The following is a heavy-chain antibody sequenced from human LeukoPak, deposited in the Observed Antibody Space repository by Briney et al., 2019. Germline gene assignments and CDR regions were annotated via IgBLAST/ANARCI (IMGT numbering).Heavy chain of an antibody. CDR3: ARVPSGWYNWFDP. Sequence: SETLSLTCTVSGGSISSSSYYWGWIRQPPGKGLEWIGSIYYSGSTYYNPSLESRVTISVDTSRNQFSLKLSSVTAADTAVYYCARVPSGWYNWFDPWGQGTLVTVSS. CDR2: IYYSGST. V-gene: IGHV4-39*07. D-gene: IGHD6-19*01. CDR1: GGSISSSSYY. J-gene: IGHJ5*02.